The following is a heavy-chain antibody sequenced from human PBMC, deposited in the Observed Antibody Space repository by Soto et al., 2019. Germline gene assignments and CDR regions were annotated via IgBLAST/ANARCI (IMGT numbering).Heavy chain of an antibody. CDR2: ISAYNGNT. J-gene: IGHJ5*02. D-gene: IGHD6-6*01. Sequence: ASVKVSCKASGYTFTSYGISWVRQAPGQGLEWMGWISAYNGNTNYAQKLQGRVTMTTDTSTSTAYMELRSLRSDDTAVYYCARARSIAARPDGWFDPWGQGTLVTVSS. CDR1: GYTFTSYG. CDR3: ARARSIAARPDGWFDP. V-gene: IGHV1-18*01.